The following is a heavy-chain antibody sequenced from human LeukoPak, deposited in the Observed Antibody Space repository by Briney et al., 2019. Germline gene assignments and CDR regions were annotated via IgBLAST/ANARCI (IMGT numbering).Heavy chain of an antibody. CDR3: ARKADDSSDYYAFDI. V-gene: IGHV4-4*07. Sequence: SETLSQTCPVSGGSMITYYCSWIRQPAAKGREWMGGIYTSGSTNYNLASMSGVTMPVDTSKNQVSLGPSNVTPADTAVYYCARKADDSSDYYAFDIWGQGTMVTVSS. J-gene: IGHJ3*02. CDR1: GGSMITYY. D-gene: IGHD3-22*01. CDR2: IYTSGST.